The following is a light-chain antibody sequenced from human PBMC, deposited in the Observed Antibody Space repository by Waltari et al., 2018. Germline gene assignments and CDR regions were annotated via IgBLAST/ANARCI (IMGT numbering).Light chain of an antibody. CDR1: QRVANNY. J-gene: IGKJ1*01. V-gene: IGKV3-20*01. CDR2: AAS. CDR3: HQYGLSART. Sequence: VLTQSPGTLSLSPGERATLSCRASQRVANNYLAWYQQRPGQAPRLLIYAASSRATGIPDRFSGSVSGTEFTLTISRLEPEDSAVYYCHQYGLSARTFDQGTKVEI.